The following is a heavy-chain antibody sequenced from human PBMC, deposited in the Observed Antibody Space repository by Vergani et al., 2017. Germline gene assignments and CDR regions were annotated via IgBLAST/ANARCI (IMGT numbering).Heavy chain of an antibody. Sequence: QFTLKESGPTLVKPTQTLTLTCTFSGFSLNTRGVTVAWIRQPPGKALDWLALSYWNDDQQYRQALHNRVTITKDTSKNQVVLTMTNMDYVDTGTYYCVYRKTECGTTGCFYPVYYSYYMDVGGKGTTVTVSS. CDR1: GFSLNTRGVT. CDR3: VYRKTECGTTGCFYPVYYSYYMDV. J-gene: IGHJ6*03. CDR2: SYWNDDQ. V-gene: IGHV2-5*04. D-gene: IGHD1-7*01.